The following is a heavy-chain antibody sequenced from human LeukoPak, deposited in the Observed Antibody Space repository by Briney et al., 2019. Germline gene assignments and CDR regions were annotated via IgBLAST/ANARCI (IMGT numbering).Heavy chain of an antibody. Sequence: SETLSLTCTVSGYSISSGYYWGWIRQPPGKGLEWIGSIYHSGSTYHNPSLKSRVTISVDTSKNQFSLKLSSVTAADTAVYYCASGSITIFGVVIAYAFDIRGQGTMVTVSS. CDR2: IYHSGST. CDR1: GYSISSGYY. CDR3: ASGSITIFGVVIAYAFDI. D-gene: IGHD3-3*01. J-gene: IGHJ3*02. V-gene: IGHV4-38-2*02.